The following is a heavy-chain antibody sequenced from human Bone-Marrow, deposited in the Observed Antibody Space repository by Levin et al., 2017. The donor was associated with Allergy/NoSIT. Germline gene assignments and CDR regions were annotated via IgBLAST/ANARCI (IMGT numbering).Heavy chain of an antibody. Sequence: GGSLRLSCAASGFTFSRYSMNWVRQAPGKGLEWVSYIDSSSGTIYYADSVKGRFTISRDNAKNSLYLQMNSLRAEDTAVYYCARFIAARSFDYWGQGTLVTVSS. V-gene: IGHV3-48*01. CDR3: ARFIAARSFDY. J-gene: IGHJ4*02. CDR2: IDSSSGTI. D-gene: IGHD6-6*01. CDR1: GFTFSRYS.